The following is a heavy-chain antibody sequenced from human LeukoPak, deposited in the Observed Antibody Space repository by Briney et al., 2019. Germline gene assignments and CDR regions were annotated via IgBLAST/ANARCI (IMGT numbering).Heavy chain of an antibody. CDR3: ASYYGSGSYYTA. J-gene: IGHJ5*02. CDR1: GGSISSYY. CDR2: IYYSGST. Sequence: SETLSLTCTVSGGSISSYYWSWIRQPPGKRLEWIGYIYYSGSTNYNPSLKSRVTISVDTSKNQFSLKLSSVTAADTAVYYCASYYGSGSYYTAWGQGTLVTVSS. V-gene: IGHV4-59*01. D-gene: IGHD3-10*01.